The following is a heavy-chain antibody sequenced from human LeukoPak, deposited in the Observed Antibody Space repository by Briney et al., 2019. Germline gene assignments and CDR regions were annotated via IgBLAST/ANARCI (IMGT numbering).Heavy chain of an antibody. CDR3: AKERGSGSYYDWFDP. Sequence: GGSLRLSCAASGFTFSSYAMSWVRQAPGKGLEWVSAISGSGGSAYYADSVKGRFTISRDNSKNTLYLQMNSLRAEDTAVYYCAKERGSGSYYDWFDPWGQGTLVTVSS. CDR1: GFTFSSYA. D-gene: IGHD3-10*01. CDR2: ISGSGGSA. J-gene: IGHJ5*02. V-gene: IGHV3-23*01.